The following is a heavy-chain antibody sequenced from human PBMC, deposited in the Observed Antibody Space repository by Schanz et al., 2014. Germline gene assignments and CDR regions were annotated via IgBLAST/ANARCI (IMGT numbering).Heavy chain of an antibody. J-gene: IGHJ4*02. CDR3: ARDRLECGAECYSVEVFEI. CDR1: GYSFSAHY. D-gene: IGHD2-21*01. V-gene: IGHV1-69*09. CDR2: IIPILGIA. Sequence: QGQLVQSGAEVKKPGASLKVSCKASGYSFSAHYLHWEREAPGQGLEWMGRIIPILGIANYAQKFQGKVTITADRSTSTAYMELSSLRSEDTAVYYCARDRLECGAECYSVEVFEIWGQGTLVIVSS.